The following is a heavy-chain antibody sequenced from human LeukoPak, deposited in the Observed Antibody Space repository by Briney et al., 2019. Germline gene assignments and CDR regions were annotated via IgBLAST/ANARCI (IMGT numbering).Heavy chain of an antibody. CDR1: GFIFDDYA. Sequence: GGSLRLSCAASGFIFDDYAMHWVRQAPGKGLEWVSGISWDSGIIGYADSVKGRFTTGRDNAKNSLYLQMDSLRPEDTALYYCVKDQTTVSLSGWFDPWGQGTLVTVSS. CDR2: ISWDSGII. CDR3: VKDQTTVSLSGWFDP. D-gene: IGHD4-17*01. V-gene: IGHV3-9*01. J-gene: IGHJ5*02.